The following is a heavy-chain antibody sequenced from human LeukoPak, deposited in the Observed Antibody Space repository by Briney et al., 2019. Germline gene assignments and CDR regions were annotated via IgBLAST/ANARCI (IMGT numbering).Heavy chain of an antibody. D-gene: IGHD5-12*01. CDR3: ARSRIYGGYVRYFDY. Sequence: PSETLSLTCAVYGGSFSGYYWSWIRRPPGKGLEWIGEINHSGSTNYNPSLKSRVTISVDTSKNQFSLKLSSVTAADTAVYYCARSRIYGGYVRYFDYWGQGTLVTVSS. CDR2: INHSGST. CDR1: GGSFSGYY. V-gene: IGHV4-34*01. J-gene: IGHJ4*02.